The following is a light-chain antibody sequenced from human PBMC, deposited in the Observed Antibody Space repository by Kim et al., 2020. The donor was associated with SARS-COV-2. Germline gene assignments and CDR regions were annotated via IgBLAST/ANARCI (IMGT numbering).Light chain of an antibody. CDR3: GTWDSSLSAVV. J-gene: IGLJ2*01. V-gene: IGLV1-51*01. Sequence: QSVLTQPPSVSAAPGQKVIISCSGSDSNIGTNDVSWFQQFPGTAPKLLIYDNNRRPSGTPDRFSGSKSATSATLDITELQTGDEADYHCGTWDSSLSAVVFGGGTKVTVL. CDR2: DNN. CDR1: DSNIGTND.